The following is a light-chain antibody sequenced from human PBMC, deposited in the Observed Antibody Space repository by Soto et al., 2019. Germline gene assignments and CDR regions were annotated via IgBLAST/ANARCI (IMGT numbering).Light chain of an antibody. V-gene: IGKV1-6*01. CDR1: QGVRDD. CDR2: SAS. CDR3: LQESNYPPT. Sequence: SRWSPYPSIKKRVTITCRASQGVRDDVGWYQQKPGKAPKLLIYSASTLQSRVPSRFSGSGSGTDFTLTISGLQPEDFATYYCLQESNYPPTSGGGTKVDIK. J-gene: IGKJ4*01.